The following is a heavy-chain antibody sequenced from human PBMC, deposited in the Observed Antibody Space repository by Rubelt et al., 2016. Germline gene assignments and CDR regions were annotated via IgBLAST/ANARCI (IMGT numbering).Heavy chain of an antibody. CDR2: INDDVSSKTT. D-gene: IGHD2-15*01. CDR3: ARDHSGGGCYPCWGSYIDY. V-gene: IGHV3-74*01. Sequence: EARGGLVQPGGSLRLSCVASGFTVSSVWMHWVRQVPGKGLVWVSRINDDVSSKTTAYAESVEGRFTISRDYAKNTLYLEMNSLRAEDTAVYYCARDHSGGGCYPCWGSYIDYWGQGTLVTVSS. J-gene: IGHJ4*02. CDR1: GFTVSSVW.